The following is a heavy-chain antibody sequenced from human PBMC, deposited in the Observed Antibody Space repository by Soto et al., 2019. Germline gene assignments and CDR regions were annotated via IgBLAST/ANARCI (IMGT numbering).Heavy chain of an antibody. D-gene: IGHD5-12*01. CDR1: GFTVSSNY. CDR2: IYSGGST. CDR3: ARELYSGYAPFDY. J-gene: IGHJ4*02. V-gene: IGHV3-66*01. Sequence: EVQLVESGGGLVQPGGSLRLSCAASGFTVSSNYMSWVRQAPGKGLEWVSVIYSGGSTYYADSVKGRFTISRDNSKNTLYLQMNSLGAEDTAVYYCARELYSGYAPFDYWGQGTLVTVSS.